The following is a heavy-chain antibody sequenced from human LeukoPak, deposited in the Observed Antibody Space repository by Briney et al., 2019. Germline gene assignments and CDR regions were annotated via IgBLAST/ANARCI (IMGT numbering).Heavy chain of an antibody. CDR3: AKSSYPRSYYFDY. CDR1: GFTFSSYA. D-gene: IGHD2-21*01. CDR2: ISFDGSNK. J-gene: IGHJ4*02. V-gene: IGHV3-30*18. Sequence: PGGSLRLSCVASGFTFSSYAMHWVRQAPGKGLEWVAVISFDGSNKYYADSVKGRFTISRDNSKNTLYLQMNSLRAEDTAVYYCAKSSYPRSYYFDYWGQGTLVTVSS.